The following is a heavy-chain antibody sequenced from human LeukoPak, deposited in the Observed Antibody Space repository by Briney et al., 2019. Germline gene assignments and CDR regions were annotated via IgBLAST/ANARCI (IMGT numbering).Heavy chain of an antibody. J-gene: IGHJ4*02. V-gene: IGHV4-59*01. CDR2: IHNSGST. D-gene: IGHD5-18*01. Sequence: PSETLSLTCAVYGGSFSGYYWSWFRQPPGKGLEWIGHIHNSGSTNYNPSLKSRVTISVDTSKNHFSLKLSSVTAADTAVYHCARWRGPGYGLDSWGQGTLATVSS. CDR1: GGSFSGYY. CDR3: ARWRGPGYGLDS.